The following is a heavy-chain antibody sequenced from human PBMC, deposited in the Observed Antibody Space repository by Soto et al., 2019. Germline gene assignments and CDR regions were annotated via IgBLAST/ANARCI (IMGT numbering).Heavy chain of an antibody. Sequence: QLQLQESGPGLVKPSETLSLTCTVSGGSISSSSYYWGWIRQPPGKGLEWIGSIYYSGSTYYNPSLRSRVTISVDTSKNQFSLKLSSVTAEDTAVYYCARHRQYSSSWYTYWGQGTLVTVSS. J-gene: IGHJ4*02. D-gene: IGHD6-13*01. V-gene: IGHV4-39*01. CDR2: IYYSGST. CDR3: ARHRQYSSSWYTY. CDR1: GGSISSSSYY.